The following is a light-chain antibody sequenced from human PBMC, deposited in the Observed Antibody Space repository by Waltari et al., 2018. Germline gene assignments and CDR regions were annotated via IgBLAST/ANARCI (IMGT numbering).Light chain of an antibody. V-gene: IGKV1-39*01. Sequence: DIQMTQSPSSLSASVGDRAPITCRASQSITSRFNWYQQKPGKAPKVLIYAASSLQSGVPSRFSGSGSGTDFTLTISSLHPEDFAIYYCQQSYSSPWTFAQGTKVELK. CDR3: QQSYSSPWT. CDR2: AAS. J-gene: IGKJ1*01. CDR1: QSITSR.